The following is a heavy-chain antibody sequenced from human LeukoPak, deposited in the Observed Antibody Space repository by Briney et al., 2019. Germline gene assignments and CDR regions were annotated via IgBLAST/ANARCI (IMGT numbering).Heavy chain of an antibody. CDR1: GFTFSSYA. D-gene: IGHD3-22*01. V-gene: IGHV3-23*01. CDR3: AKEDGVTMIVVARGMDV. Sequence: GGSLRLSCAASGFTFSSYAMSWVRQAPGKGLEWVSAISGSGGNTYYADSVKGRLTISRDNSKNTLYLQMNSLRAEDTAIYYCAKEDGVTMIVVARGMDVWGKGTTVTVSS. CDR2: ISGSGGNT. J-gene: IGHJ6*03.